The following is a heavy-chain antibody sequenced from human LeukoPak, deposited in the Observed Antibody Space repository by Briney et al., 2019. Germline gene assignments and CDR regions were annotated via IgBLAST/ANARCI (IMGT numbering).Heavy chain of an antibody. D-gene: IGHD2-15*01. V-gene: IGHV4-31*03. J-gene: IGHJ4*02. CDR2: IYYSGST. CDR3: ARCQDREDYFDY. Sequence: PSQTLSLTCTLSGGSLSSGGYYWSWIRQHPGKGLEWIGYIYYSGSTYYNPSLKSRVTISVDTSKNQFSLKLSSVTAADTAVYYCARCQDREDYFDYWGQGTLVTVSS. CDR1: GGSLSSGGYY.